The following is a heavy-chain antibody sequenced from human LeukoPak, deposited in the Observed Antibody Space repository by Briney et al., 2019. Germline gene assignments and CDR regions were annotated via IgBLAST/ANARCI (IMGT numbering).Heavy chain of an antibody. V-gene: IGHV3-7*01. CDR3: ARENSYDSSGYPFDY. J-gene: IGHJ4*02. CDR1: GFTFSSYW. D-gene: IGHD3-22*01. CDR2: IKQDESEK. Sequence: GGSLRPSCAASGFTFSSYWMSWVRQAPGKGLEWVANIKQDESEKYYVDSVKGRFTISRDNAKNSLYLQMNSLRAEDTAVYYCARENSYDSSGYPFDYWGQGTLVTVSS.